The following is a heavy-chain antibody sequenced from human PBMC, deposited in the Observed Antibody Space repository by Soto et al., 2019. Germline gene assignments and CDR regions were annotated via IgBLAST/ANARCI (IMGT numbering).Heavy chain of an antibody. D-gene: IGHD1-26*01. CDR1: GFTFSSYG. CDR3: AKDRVSREWERLG. Sequence: QVQLVESGGGVVQPGRSLRLSCAASGFTFSSYGMHWVREAPGKGLEWVAVISYDGSNKYYADSVKGRFTISRDNSKNTLYLQMNSLRAEDTAVYYCAKDRVSREWERLGWGQGTLVTVSS. CDR2: ISYDGSNK. J-gene: IGHJ4*02. V-gene: IGHV3-30*18.